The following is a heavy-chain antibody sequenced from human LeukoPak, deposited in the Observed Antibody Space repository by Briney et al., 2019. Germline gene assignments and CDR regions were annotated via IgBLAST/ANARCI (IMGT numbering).Heavy chain of an antibody. Sequence: GGSLRLSCAASGFTFSSYGMHWVRQAPGKGLEWVAVISYDGSNTYYADSVKGRFTISRDNSKNTLYLQMNSLRAEDTAVYYCAKGGYYDSMVYWGQGTLVTVSS. D-gene: IGHD3-22*01. CDR1: GFTFSSYG. CDR2: ISYDGSNT. V-gene: IGHV3-30*18. CDR3: AKGGYYDSMVY. J-gene: IGHJ4*02.